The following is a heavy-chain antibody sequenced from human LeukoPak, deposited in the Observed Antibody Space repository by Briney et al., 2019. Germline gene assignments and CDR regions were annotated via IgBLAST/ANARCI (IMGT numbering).Heavy chain of an antibody. V-gene: IGHV1-2*02. Sequence: ASVKVSCKASGYSFTGYYMHWVRQAPGQGLEWMGWINPNSGGTNYAQKFQGRVTMTRDTSISTAYMELCRLRSDDTAVYYCTSCSSTSCYGPKDAFDIWGQGTMVTVSS. CDR1: GYSFTGYY. CDR3: TSCSSTSCYGPKDAFDI. CDR2: INPNSGGT. J-gene: IGHJ3*02. D-gene: IGHD2-2*01.